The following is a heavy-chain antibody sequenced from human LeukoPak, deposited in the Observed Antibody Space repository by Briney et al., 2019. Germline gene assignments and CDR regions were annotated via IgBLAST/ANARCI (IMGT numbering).Heavy chain of an antibody. CDR2: ITPNDGGT. Sequence: ASVKVSCKASGYTFTNYFMHWVRQAPGQGLEWMGIITPNDGGTSYAQRFQGRVTVTRDTSTSTVHMELSSLRSEDTAVYYCARVGPPGAFDIWGPGTMVTVSS. J-gene: IGHJ3*02. CDR1: GYTFTNYF. CDR3: ARVGPPGAFDI. V-gene: IGHV1-46*01.